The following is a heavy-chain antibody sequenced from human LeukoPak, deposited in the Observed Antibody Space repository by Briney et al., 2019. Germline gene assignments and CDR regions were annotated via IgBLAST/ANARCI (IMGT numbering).Heavy chain of an antibody. J-gene: IGHJ3*02. V-gene: IGHV4-59*01. D-gene: IGHD2-2*02. CDR2: IYYSGST. CDR3: ARDSPISHCSSTSCYTVDAFDI. Sequence: SETLSLTCTVSGGSISSYYWSWIRQPPGKGLEWIGYIYYSGSTNYNPSLKSRVTISVDTSKNQFSLKLSSVTAADTAVYYCARDSPISHCSSTSCYTVDAFDIWGQGTMVTVSS. CDR1: GGSISSYY.